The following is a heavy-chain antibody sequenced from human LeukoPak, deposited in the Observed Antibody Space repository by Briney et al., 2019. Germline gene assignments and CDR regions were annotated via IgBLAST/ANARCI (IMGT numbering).Heavy chain of an antibody. CDR2: IIPVFGPA. V-gene: IGHV1-69*13. CDR3: ATRDTAMPKPYYYYMDV. J-gene: IGHJ6*03. Sequence: GASVKVSCKASGGTFSSYAISWVRQAPGQGLEWMGGIIPVFGPANYAQKFQGRVTITADESTSTAYMELSSLRSEDTAVYYCATRDTAMPKPYYYYMDVWGKGTTVTISS. CDR1: GGTFSSYA. D-gene: IGHD5-18*01.